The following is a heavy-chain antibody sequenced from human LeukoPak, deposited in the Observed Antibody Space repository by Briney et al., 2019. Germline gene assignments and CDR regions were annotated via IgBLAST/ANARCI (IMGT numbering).Heavy chain of an antibody. CDR1: GLTFSNYW. CDR2: INQDGSQK. D-gene: IGHD4-17*01. Sequence: GGSLRLSCAVSGLTFSNYWMSWFRQAPGKGLEWVANINQDGSQKYSVDSVKGRFIISRDNAKNSLYLQLNSLRVEDTAMYYCARDGFGGDYDRFDYWGQGTLVTVSS. V-gene: IGHV3-7*03. J-gene: IGHJ4*02. CDR3: ARDGFGGDYDRFDY.